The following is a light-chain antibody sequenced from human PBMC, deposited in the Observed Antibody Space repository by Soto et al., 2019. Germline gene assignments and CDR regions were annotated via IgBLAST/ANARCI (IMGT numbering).Light chain of an antibody. CDR1: SSDVGNYDL. Sequence: QSALTQPASMSGSPGQSITISCTGTSSDVGNYDLVSWYQQHPGKAPKLMIYEGNKRPSGVSNRFSGSKSGNTASLTISGLQAEDEADYYCCSYAGDSYVFGTGTKVTVL. CDR2: EGN. CDR3: CSYAGDSYV. V-gene: IGLV2-23*01. J-gene: IGLJ1*01.